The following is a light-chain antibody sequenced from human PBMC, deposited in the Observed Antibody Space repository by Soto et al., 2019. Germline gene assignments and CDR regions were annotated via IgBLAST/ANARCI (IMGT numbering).Light chain of an antibody. CDR1: SSDVGGYNY. V-gene: IGLV2-8*01. CDR3: SSYAGTHVV. J-gene: IGLJ1*01. CDR2: DVT. Sequence: QSALTQPPSASGSPGQSVAISCTGTSSDVGGYNYVSWNQQYPGKAPKLMIYDVTKRPSGVPDRFSGSKSGNTASLTVSGLQAEDEADYYCSSYAGTHVVFGTGTKLTVL.